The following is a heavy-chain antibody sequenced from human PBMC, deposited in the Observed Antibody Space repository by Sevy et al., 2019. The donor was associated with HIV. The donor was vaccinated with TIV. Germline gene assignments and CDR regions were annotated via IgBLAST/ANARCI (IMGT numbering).Heavy chain of an antibody. CDR3: ARDYGDDVYRN. J-gene: IGHJ4*02. CDR1: GFTFSSYA. CDR2: ISYDGSNK. V-gene: IGHV3-30-3*01. D-gene: IGHD4-17*01. Sequence: GGSLRLSCAASGFTFSSYAMHWVRQAPGKGLEWVAVISYDGSNKYYADSVKGRFTISRDNSKNTLYLQMNSLRAEDTTVYYCARDYGDDVYRNWGQGTLVTVSS.